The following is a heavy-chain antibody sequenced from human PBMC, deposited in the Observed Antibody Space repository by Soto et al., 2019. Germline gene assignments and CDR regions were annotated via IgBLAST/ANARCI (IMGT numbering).Heavy chain of an antibody. D-gene: IGHD6-25*01. Sequence: GESLKISCKGPGYSFTSYWIGWVRQMPGKGLEWMGITYPGDSDTRYSPSFQGQVTISADKSISTAYLQWSSLKASDTAMYYCARSRIAARNWFDPWGQGTRGTVS. CDR1: GYSFTSYW. CDR3: ARSRIAARNWFDP. CDR2: TYPGDSDT. J-gene: IGHJ5*02. V-gene: IGHV5-51*01.